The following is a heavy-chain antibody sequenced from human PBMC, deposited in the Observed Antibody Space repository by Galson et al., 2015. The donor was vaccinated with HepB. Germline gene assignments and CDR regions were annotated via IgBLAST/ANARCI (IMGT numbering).Heavy chain of an antibody. CDR2: ILNDGSNQ. CDR3: ARGRVQAIAAGGYFDN. V-gene: IGHV3-30*03. D-gene: IGHD6-13*01. Sequence: SLRLSCAASGFTFSIFGMHWVRQAPGKGLEWVAGILNDGSNQYCADSVKGRFTISRDNSKNTLHLQMNSLGPEDTAVYFCARGRVQAIAAGGYFDNWGQGTLVTVSS. J-gene: IGHJ4*02. CDR1: GFTFSIFG.